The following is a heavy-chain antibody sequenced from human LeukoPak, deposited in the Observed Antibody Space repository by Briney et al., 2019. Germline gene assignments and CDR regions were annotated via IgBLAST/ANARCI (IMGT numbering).Heavy chain of an antibody. CDR1: GFTFSSYA. CDR2: ISGSGGST. CDR3: ARDYASSGWYHKSYFQH. D-gene: IGHD6-19*01. J-gene: IGHJ1*01. Sequence: GGSLRLSCAASGFTFSSYAMSWVRQAPGKGLEWVSAISGSGGSTYYADSEKGRFTISRDSSKNTLDLQMDSLRAEDTAVYYCARDYASSGWYHKSYFQHWGQGTLVTVSS. V-gene: IGHV3-23*01.